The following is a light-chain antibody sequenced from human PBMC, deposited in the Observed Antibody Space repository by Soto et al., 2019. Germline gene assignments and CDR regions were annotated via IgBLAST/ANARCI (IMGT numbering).Light chain of an antibody. J-gene: IGLJ1*01. CDR2: EGN. CDR1: SSDVGSYNL. Sequence: ALTQPASVSGSPGQSITISCTGSSSDVGSYNLVSWYQQHPGKAPKLMIYEGNKRPSGGSNRFSGSNSANTASLTISGLQTEDEADYYCCSYAGTNTFVFGTGTKLTVL. V-gene: IGLV2-23*01. CDR3: CSYAGTNTFV.